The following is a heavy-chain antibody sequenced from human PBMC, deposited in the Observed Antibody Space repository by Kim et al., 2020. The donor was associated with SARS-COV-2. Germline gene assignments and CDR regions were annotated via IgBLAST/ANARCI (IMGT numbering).Heavy chain of an antibody. CDR3: ARAGSGSYYGAFDI. Sequence: GGSLRLSCAASGFTFSSYAMHWVRQAPGKGLEWVAVISYDGSNKYYADSVKGRFTIPRDNSKNTLYLQMNSLRAEDTAVYYCARAGSGSYYGAFDIWGQGTMVTVSS. D-gene: IGHD3-10*01. CDR2: ISYDGSNK. J-gene: IGHJ3*02. V-gene: IGHV3-30*04. CDR1: GFTFSSYA.